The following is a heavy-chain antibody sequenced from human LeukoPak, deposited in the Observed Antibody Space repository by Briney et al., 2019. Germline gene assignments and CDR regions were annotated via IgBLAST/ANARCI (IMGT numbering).Heavy chain of an antibody. D-gene: IGHD6-6*01. J-gene: IGHJ4*02. Sequence: PGGSLRLSCAASGFTFSSYAMHWVRQAPGKGLEWVAVISYDGSNKYYGDSVKGRFTISRDNSKNTLYLQMNSLRAEDTAVYYCARDLEGQLVLGLDYWGQGTLVTVSS. CDR3: ARDLEGQLVLGLDY. CDR1: GFTFSSYA. V-gene: IGHV3-30-3*01. CDR2: ISYDGSNK.